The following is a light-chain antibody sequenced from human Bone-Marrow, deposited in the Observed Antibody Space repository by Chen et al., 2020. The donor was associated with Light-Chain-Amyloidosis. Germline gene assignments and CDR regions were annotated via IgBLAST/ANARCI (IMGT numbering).Light chain of an antibody. CDR1: QSVSSSY. V-gene: IGKV3-20*01. CDR3: QQYGSSLSLT. J-gene: IGKJ1*01. CDR2: GAS. Sequence: EIVLTQSPGPLSLSPGERATLSRRASQSVSSSYLAWYPQKPGQAPSLLIYGASSRATGIPDRFSGSGSGTDFTLTISRLEPEDFAVYYCQQYGSSLSLTFGQGTKVEIK.